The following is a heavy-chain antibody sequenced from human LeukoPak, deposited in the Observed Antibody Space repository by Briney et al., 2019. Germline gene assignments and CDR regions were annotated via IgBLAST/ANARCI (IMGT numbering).Heavy chain of an antibody. V-gene: IGHV3-30*02. J-gene: IGHJ4*02. CDR3: AKDHHFWSGHTL. D-gene: IGHD3-3*02. Sequence: GGSLRLSCVASGFTFSSFGMHWVRQAPGKGLEWVAFIRYDGNNKYYADSVKGRFTISRDNSKNTLYLQMNSLRTEDTAVYYCAKDHHFWSGHTLWGQGTLVTVSS. CDR1: GFTFSSFG. CDR2: IRYDGNNK.